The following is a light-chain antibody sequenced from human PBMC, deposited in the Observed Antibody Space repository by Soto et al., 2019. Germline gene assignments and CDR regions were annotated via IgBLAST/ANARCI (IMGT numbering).Light chain of an antibody. V-gene: IGKV3-15*01. Sequence: EIVMTQSPATLSVSPGERVTLSCRASQNLSTNLAWYQQRPGQAPRLLIYAASTRATGIPARFSGSGSGTEFVLTIISLQSEDFAVYYCQQYNYWLVYTFGQGTKLEIK. J-gene: IGKJ2*01. CDR3: QQYNYWLVYT. CDR2: AAS. CDR1: QNLSTN.